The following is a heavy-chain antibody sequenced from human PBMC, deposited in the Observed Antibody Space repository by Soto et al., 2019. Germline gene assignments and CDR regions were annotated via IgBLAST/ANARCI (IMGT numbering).Heavy chain of an antibody. CDR3: ARDRVPGAMDLDF. V-gene: IGHV4-34*01. CDR1: GGSLSGYY. Sequence: PSETLSLTCAVYGGSLSGYYWSWIRQPPGKGLEWIGEINHGGSTTYNPSLKSRVTISVDTSNNQFSLKLDSVTAADTGVYYCARDRVPGAMDLDFWGQGTPVTVSS. D-gene: IGHD2-2*01. J-gene: IGHJ4*02. CDR2: INHGGST.